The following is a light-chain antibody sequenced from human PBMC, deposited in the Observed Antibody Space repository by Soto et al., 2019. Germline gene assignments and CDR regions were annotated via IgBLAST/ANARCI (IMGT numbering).Light chain of an antibody. Sequence: EIVISQSPATLSVSQGERATLSCRASQSVSGHLAWYQQNPGRAPRLLIYGASTRATGIPDRFSGSGSGTDFSLTIRGLKPEDFAVYYCQQYRMSPNTFGQGTRLEIK. CDR1: QSVSGH. CDR3: QQYRMSPNT. J-gene: IGKJ5*01. V-gene: IGKV3D-15*02. CDR2: GAS.